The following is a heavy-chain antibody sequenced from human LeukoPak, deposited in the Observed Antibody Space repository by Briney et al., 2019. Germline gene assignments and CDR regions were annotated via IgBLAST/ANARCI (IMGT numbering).Heavy chain of an antibody. Sequence: GGSLRLSCAASGFTFSSYAMHWVRQAPGKGLEYVSAISSNGGSTYYANSVKGRFTISRDNSKNTLYLQMGSLRAEDMAVYYCARDPPRGGGFDYWGQGTLVTVSS. CDR2: ISSNGGST. J-gene: IGHJ4*02. CDR3: ARDPPRGGGFDY. V-gene: IGHV3-64*01. CDR1: GFTFSSYA. D-gene: IGHD2-15*01.